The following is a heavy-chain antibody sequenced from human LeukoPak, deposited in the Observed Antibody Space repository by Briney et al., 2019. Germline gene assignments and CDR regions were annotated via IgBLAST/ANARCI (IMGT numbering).Heavy chain of an antibody. D-gene: IGHD3-22*01. CDR2: INPSSGGT. CDR3: AKSPREYYYDSSGYAFDI. V-gene: IGHV1-2*02. J-gene: IGHJ3*02. CDR1: GYTFTGYY. Sequence: ASVKVSCKASGYTFTGYYMHWVRQAPGQGLEWMGWINPSSGGTNYAQKFQGRVTMTRDTSISTAYMELSRLRSDDTAVYYCAKSPREYYYDSSGYAFDIWGQGTMVTVSS.